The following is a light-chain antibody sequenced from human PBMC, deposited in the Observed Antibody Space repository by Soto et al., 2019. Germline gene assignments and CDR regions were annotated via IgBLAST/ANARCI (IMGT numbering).Light chain of an antibody. J-gene: IGKJ1*01. Sequence: EKVLTQFSCALSFTPVARATLSCRASQSVSSSYLAWYQQKPGQAPRLLIYGASSRATGIPDRFSGSGSGTDFTLTISRLEPEDFVVYYCQQYGSPPQTFGQRAKVDI. V-gene: IGKV3-20*01. CDR1: QSVSSSY. CDR2: GAS. CDR3: QQYGSPPQT.